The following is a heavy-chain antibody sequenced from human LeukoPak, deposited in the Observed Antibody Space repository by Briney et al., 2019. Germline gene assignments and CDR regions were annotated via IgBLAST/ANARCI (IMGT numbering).Heavy chain of an antibody. D-gene: IGHD3-22*01. Sequence: PVGSLRLSCAASGFTFSSYAMHWVRQAPGKGLEYVSAISSNGGSTYYANSVKGRFTISRDNSKNTLYPQMGSLRAEDMAVYYCARDKYYDSSGYYFYFDYWGQGTLVTVSS. CDR1: GFTFSSYA. CDR2: ISSNGGST. J-gene: IGHJ4*02. V-gene: IGHV3-64*01. CDR3: ARDKYYDSSGYYFYFDY.